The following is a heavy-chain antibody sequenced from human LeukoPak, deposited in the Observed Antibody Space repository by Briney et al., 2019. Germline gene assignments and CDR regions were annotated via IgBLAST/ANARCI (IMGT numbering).Heavy chain of an antibody. V-gene: IGHV4-39*01. CDR3: ARQAITRVKIFGGGNWFDP. J-gene: IGHJ5*02. D-gene: IGHD3-3*01. CDR1: GASISGSNYY. Sequence: SETLSLTCTVSGASISGSNYYWGCIRQPPGKALECIGSTYHTGDVYYDPSLKSRVTISVDTSKNQFFLKVPAVTAADTAVYYCARQAITRVKIFGGGNWFDPWGQGTMVTVSS. CDR2: TYHTGDV.